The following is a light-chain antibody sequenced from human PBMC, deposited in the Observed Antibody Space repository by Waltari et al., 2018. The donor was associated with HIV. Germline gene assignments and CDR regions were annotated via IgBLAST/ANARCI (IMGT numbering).Light chain of an antibody. CDR3: QQYNNWPLT. CDR1: QSVSSN. CDR2: GAS. J-gene: IGKJ4*01. Sequence: ELVMTQSPATLSVSPVERATLSCRASQSVSSNLVWYQQKPGQAPRLLIYGASTRATGIPARFSGSGSGTEFTLTISSLQSEDFAVYYCQQYNNWPLTFGGGTKVEIK. V-gene: IGKV3-15*01.